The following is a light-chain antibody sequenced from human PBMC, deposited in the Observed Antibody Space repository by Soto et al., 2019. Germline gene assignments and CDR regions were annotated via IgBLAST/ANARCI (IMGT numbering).Light chain of an antibody. V-gene: IGLV2-14*01. CDR3: SSYTGSSLV. J-gene: IGLJ2*01. Sequence: QSALTQPASVSGSPGQSITISCTGTNSDVGGYNYVSWYQQHSGKAPKLMIYEVNNRPSGVSSRFSGSKSGNTASLTISGLQADDEADYYCSSYTGSSLVFGGGTQLTVL. CDR2: EVN. CDR1: NSDVGGYNY.